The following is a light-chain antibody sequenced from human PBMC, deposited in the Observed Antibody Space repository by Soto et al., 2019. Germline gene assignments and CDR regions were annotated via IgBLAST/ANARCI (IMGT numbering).Light chain of an antibody. CDR2: DAS. V-gene: IGKV3-11*01. CDR1: QSVSSY. J-gene: IGKJ1*01. Sequence: EIVLTQSPATLSLSPGERATLSCRASQSVSSYLAWYQHKPGQAPRLLIYDASNRATGITASFSGSGSGTDFTHTISSLQPEDIEVYYCQQHSNWRPWTFGQGTKVEIK. CDR3: QQHSNWRPWT.